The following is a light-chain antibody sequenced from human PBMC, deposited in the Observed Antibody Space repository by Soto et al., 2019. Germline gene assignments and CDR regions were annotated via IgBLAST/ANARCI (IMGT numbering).Light chain of an antibody. CDR1: SSDVGAFNY. CDR2: DVS. V-gene: IGLV2-14*01. CDR3: SSYTSSSTYV. Sequence: QSALTQPASVSGSPGQSITISCTGTSSDVGAFNYVSWYKQHPGKAPKLMIYDVSNRPSGVSNRFSGSKSGNTASLTISGLQADDEADYYCSSYTSSSTYVFGTGTKLTVL. J-gene: IGLJ1*01.